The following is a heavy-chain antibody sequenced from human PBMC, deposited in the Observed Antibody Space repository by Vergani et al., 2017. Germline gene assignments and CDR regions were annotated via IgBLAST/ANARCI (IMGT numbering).Heavy chain of an antibody. Sequence: QVQLVESGGGVVQPGGSLRLSCAASGFPSNGFGMHWVPRAPGKGLEWVASIRSDESRRYYGDSMEGPFTISRDNSKNTLYLQMKSLRPEDTAVYYCAKEGGGYCSGGTCYPEYWGQGTLVIVSS. CDR3: AKEGGGYCSGGTCYPEY. CDR2: IRSDESRR. D-gene: IGHD2-15*01. J-gene: IGHJ4*02. V-gene: IGHV3-30*02. CDR1: GFPSNGFG.